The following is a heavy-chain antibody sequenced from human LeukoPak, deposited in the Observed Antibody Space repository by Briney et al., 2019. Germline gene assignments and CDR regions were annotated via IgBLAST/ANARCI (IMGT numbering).Heavy chain of an antibody. D-gene: IGHD2-2*01. Sequence: PGGSLRLSCAASGFTFSSYAMSWVRQAPGKGLEWVSAISGSGGSTCYADSVKGRFTISRDNSKNTLYLQMNSLRAEDTAVYYCAGAAAMVTYYYYMDVWGKGTTVTVSS. CDR3: AGAAAMVTYYYYMDV. V-gene: IGHV3-23*01. CDR2: ISGSGGST. J-gene: IGHJ6*03. CDR1: GFTFSSYA.